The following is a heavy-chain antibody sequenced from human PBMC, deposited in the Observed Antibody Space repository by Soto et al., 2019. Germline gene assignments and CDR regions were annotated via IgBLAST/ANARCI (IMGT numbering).Heavy chain of an antibody. CDR3: ARGQEGVVATH. Sequence: QVQLQQWGAGLLKPSETLSLNCAVNGGSLSGYYWSWIRQPPGKGLEWIGEIKDGGRTNYSPSLKSRATISPDTSDNPFCLRLYSVTAADTGAYYCARGQEGVVATHWDQGTLVTVPS. CDR2: IKDGGRT. V-gene: IGHV4-34*01. D-gene: IGHD5-12*01. J-gene: IGHJ4*02. CDR1: GGSLSGYY.